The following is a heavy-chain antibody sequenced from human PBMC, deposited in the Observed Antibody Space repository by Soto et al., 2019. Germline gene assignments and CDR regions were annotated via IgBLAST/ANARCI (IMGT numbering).Heavy chain of an antibody. J-gene: IGHJ6*02. Sequence: GGSLRLSCAASGFTFSSCWMSWVRQAPGKGLEWVANIKQDGSEKYYVDSVKGRFTISRDNAKNSLYLQMNSLRAEDTAVYYCARSDTAMYRYYYYGMDVWGQGTTVTVSS. CDR3: ARSDTAMYRYYYYGMDV. CDR2: IKQDGSEK. CDR1: GFTFSSCW. D-gene: IGHD5-18*01. V-gene: IGHV3-7*01.